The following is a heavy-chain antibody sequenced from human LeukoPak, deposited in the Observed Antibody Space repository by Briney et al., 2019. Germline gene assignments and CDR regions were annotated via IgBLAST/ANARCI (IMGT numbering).Heavy chain of an antibody. CDR3: ARVGGTYSDYYGS. D-gene: IGHD3-10*01. J-gene: IGHJ3*01. CDR2: INPSGGST. Sequence: ASVKVSCKASGYTFTSYYMHWVRQAPGQGLEWMGIINPSGGSTSYAQKFQGRVTITADKSTSTAYMELSSLRSEDTAVYYCARVGGTYSDYYGSWGQGTMVTVSS. V-gene: IGHV1-46*01. CDR1: GYTFTSYY.